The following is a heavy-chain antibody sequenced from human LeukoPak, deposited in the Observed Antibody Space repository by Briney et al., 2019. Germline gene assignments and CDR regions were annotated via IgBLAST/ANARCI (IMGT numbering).Heavy chain of an antibody. CDR1: GGSISSYY. J-gene: IGHJ4*02. Sequence: SETLSLTCTVSGGSISSYYWSWIRQPPGKGLEWIGNIYYSGSTNYNPSLKSRVTISVDTSKNQFSLKLSSVTAADTAVYYCARMGSGYLNPPDYWGQGTLVTVSS. CDR2: IYYSGST. D-gene: IGHD5-12*01. V-gene: IGHV4-59*12. CDR3: ARMGSGYLNPPDY.